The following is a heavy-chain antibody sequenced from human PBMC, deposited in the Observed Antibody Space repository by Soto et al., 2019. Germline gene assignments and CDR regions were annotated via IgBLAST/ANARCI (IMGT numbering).Heavy chain of an antibody. CDR2: IYYSGST. D-gene: IGHD5-12*01. CDR1: GGSISSYY. J-gene: IGHJ6*03. Sequence: SETLSLTCTVSGGSISSYYWSWIRQPPGKGLEWIGYIYYSGSTNYNPSLKSRATIPLDTSKNQLSPKLSSVTAADTAVYYCASASVIYSGYDLRKDYGDYVSGDSYYYYYMDVWGKGTTVTVSS. V-gene: IGHV4-59*08. CDR3: ASASVIYSGYDLRKDYGDYVSGDSYYYYYMDV.